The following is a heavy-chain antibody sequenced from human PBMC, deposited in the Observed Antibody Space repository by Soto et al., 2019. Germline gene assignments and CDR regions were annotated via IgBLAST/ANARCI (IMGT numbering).Heavy chain of an antibody. V-gene: IGHV1-69*01. CDR1: GGTFTYYG. CDR2: SIPIIGPA. CDR3: ARDLGTTIAGPPRRETYGWLDP. J-gene: IGHJ5*02. D-gene: IGHD3-22*01. Sequence: QVQLVQSGAEVKRPGSSVKLSCKASGGTFTYYGISWVRQAPGQGLEWMGGSIPIIGPATYAQKFQGRLTITPAQSTSTAYMELRSLGSEDTALYYCARDLGTTIAGPPRRETYGWLDPWGQGTLVTVSS.